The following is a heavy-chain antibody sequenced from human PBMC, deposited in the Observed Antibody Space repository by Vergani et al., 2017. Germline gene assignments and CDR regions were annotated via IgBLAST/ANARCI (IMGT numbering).Heavy chain of an antibody. CDR3: ARDGAGTIDFDY. V-gene: IGHV3-74*01. D-gene: IGHD1-26*01. J-gene: IGHJ4*02. Sequence: EVQLLESGGGLKQPGGSLRLSCAASGFPLSNAWIHWVRQGPGKGLEWVSRVGFDGSDTVYADSVKGRFTISKDSAMNTVHLQMTNVRAEDTAVYFCARDGAGTIDFDYWGPGILVTVSS. CDR2: VGFDGSDT. CDR1: GFPLSNAW.